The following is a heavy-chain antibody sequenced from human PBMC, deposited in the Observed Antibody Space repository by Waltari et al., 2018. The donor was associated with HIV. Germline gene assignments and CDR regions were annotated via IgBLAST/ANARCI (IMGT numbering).Heavy chain of an antibody. V-gene: IGHV1-46*03. J-gene: IGHJ3*02. CDR2: VNPGSGNT. CDR1: GDTFIDNY. Sequence: QVQLVQSGAEVKKPGTSVKVSCKASGDTFIDNYIHWVRQAPGQGLEWMGVVNPGSGNTNYAQKFQGRLTMTRDTSTSTVYMELSSLRSEDTAIYYCARQWWSEGAFDIWGQGTTVTVSS. CDR3: ARQWWSEGAFDI. D-gene: IGHD2-15*01.